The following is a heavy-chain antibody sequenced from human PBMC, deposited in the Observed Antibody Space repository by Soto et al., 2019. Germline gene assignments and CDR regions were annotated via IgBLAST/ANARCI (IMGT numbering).Heavy chain of an antibody. CDR3: ARHGFYGDYASNYFDP. D-gene: IGHD4-17*01. V-gene: IGHV5-51*01. Sequence: GESLKISCKGSGYNFATYWIAWVRQMPGEGLEYMGIISPGDSDTRYSPSFQSQVTFSADKSISTAYLQWSSLKASDTAMYYCARHGFYGDYASNYFDPWGQGTQVTVSS. CDR2: ISPGDSDT. J-gene: IGHJ5*02. CDR1: GYNFATYW.